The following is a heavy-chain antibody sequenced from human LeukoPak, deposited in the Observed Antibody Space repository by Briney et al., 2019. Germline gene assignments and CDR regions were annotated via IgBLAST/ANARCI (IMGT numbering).Heavy chain of an antibody. CDR2: IYYSGST. CDR3: ARDRGVPYYYDSSGYYPADY. Sequence: SETLSLTCTVSGGSISSYYWSWIRQPPGKGLECIGHIYYSGSTYYNPSLKSRVTMSVDTSKNQFSLKLSSVTAADTAVYYCARDRGVPYYYDSSGYYPADYWGQGTLVTVSS. D-gene: IGHD3-22*01. V-gene: IGHV4-30-4*01. J-gene: IGHJ4*02. CDR1: GGSISSYY.